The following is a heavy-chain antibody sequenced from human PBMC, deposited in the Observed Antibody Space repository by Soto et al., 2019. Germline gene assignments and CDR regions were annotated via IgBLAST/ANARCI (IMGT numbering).Heavy chain of an antibody. CDR1: GFSFSSYA. D-gene: IGHD2-2*01. Sequence: QVQLVESGGGVVQPGRSLRLSCAASGFSFSSYALHWVRQAPGSGLEWVALITFDGNNKYYANSVKGRFTISRDNSKNTLYLQMSSLRAEDTAVYYCGRCSSTSCHLGADYWGQGTLVTVSS. J-gene: IGHJ4*02. CDR2: ITFDGNNK. CDR3: GRCSSTSCHLGADY. V-gene: IGHV3-30-3*01.